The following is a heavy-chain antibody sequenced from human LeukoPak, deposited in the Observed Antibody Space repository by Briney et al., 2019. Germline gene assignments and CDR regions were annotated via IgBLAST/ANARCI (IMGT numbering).Heavy chain of an antibody. V-gene: IGHV4-34*01. CDR2: INHSGST. J-gene: IGHJ4*02. D-gene: IGHD1-26*01. CDR1: GGSFSGYY. Sequence: SETLSLTCAVYGGSFSGYYWSWIRQPPGKGLEWIGEINHSGSTNYNPSLKSRVTISVDTSKNQFSLKLSSVTAADTAVYYCARVIVGARYFDYWGQGALVTVSS. CDR3: ARVIVGARYFDY.